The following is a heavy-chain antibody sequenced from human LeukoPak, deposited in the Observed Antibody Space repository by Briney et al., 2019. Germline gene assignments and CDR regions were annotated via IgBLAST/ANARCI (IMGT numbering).Heavy chain of an antibody. CDR1: GGSISSGDYY. Sequence: SQTLSLTCTVSGGSISSGDYYWSWIRQPPGKGLEWIGYIYYSGSTYYNPSLKSRVTISVDTSKNQFSLKLSSVTAADTAVYYCASGNIQMEAFDIWGQGTMVTVSS. CDR3: ASGNIQMEAFDI. CDR2: IYYSGST. J-gene: IGHJ3*02. D-gene: IGHD5-18*01. V-gene: IGHV4-30-4*08.